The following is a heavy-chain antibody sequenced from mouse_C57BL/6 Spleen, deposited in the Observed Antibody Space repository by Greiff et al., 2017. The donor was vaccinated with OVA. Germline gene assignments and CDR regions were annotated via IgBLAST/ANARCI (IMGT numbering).Heavy chain of an antibody. CDR3: ARSATTVVATDFDY. Sequence: QVQLQQPGAELVRPGSSVKLSCKASGYTFTSYWMHWVKQRPIQGLEWIGNIDPSDSETHYNQKFKDKATLTVDKSSSTAYMQLSSLTSEDSAVYYCARSATTVVATDFDYWGQGTTLTVSS. D-gene: IGHD1-1*01. CDR1: GYTFTSYW. J-gene: IGHJ2*01. V-gene: IGHV1-52*01. CDR2: IDPSDSET.